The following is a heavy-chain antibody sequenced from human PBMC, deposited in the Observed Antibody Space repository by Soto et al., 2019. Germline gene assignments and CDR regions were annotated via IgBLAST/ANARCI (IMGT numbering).Heavy chain of an antibody. CDR1: GDSVSSNSAA. CDR2: TYYRSKWYK. J-gene: IGHJ5*02. Sequence: SQTLSLPCAISGDSVSSNSAAWNWIRQSPSRGLEWLGRTYYRSKWYKEYAASVRSRITINPDTSKNQFSLQLNSVSPEDTAVYYCARTVGWLDPRGQGTQVTVSS. V-gene: IGHV6-1*01. D-gene: IGHD2-15*01. CDR3: ARTVGWLDP.